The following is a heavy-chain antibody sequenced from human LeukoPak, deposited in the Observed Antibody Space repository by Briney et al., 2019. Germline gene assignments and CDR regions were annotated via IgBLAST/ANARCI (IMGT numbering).Heavy chain of an antibody. CDR2: ISSSGSTI. CDR1: GYPMNSGYY. V-gene: IGHV3-11*04. J-gene: IGHJ4*02. Sequence: LSLTCAVSGYPMNSGYYWGWIRQPPGKGLEWVSYISSSGSTIYYADSVKGRFTISRDNAKNSLYLQMNSLRAEDTAVYYCARDFDYWGQGTLVTVSS. CDR3: ARDFDY.